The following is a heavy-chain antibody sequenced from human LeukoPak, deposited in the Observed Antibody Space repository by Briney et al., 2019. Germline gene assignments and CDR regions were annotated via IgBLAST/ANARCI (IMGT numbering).Heavy chain of an antibody. V-gene: IGHV4-61*02. CDR3: ARVRSSGDPYYYYYMDV. Sequence: PSETLSLTCTVSGGSISSGSYYWSWIRQPAGKGLEWIGRIYTSGNTNYNPSLKSRVTISVDTSKNQFSLKLSSVTAADTAVYYCARVRSSGDPYYYYYMDVWGKGTTVTVSS. J-gene: IGHJ6*03. CDR1: GGSISSGSYY. D-gene: IGHD3-22*01. CDR2: IYTSGNT.